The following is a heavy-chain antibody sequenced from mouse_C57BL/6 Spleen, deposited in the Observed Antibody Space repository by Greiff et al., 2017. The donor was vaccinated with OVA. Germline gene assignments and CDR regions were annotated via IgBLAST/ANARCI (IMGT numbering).Heavy chain of an antibody. CDR3: TRWDNYEDY. CDR1: GYTFTDYE. V-gene: IGHV1-15*01. Sequence: VQLQQSGAELVRPGASVTLSCKASGYTFTDYEMHWVKQTPVHGLEWIGAIDPETGGTAYNQKFKGKAILTADKSSSTAYMELRSLTSEDAAVYCCTRWDNYEDYWGQGTTLTVSS. D-gene: IGHD1-3*01. CDR2: IDPETGGT. J-gene: IGHJ2*01.